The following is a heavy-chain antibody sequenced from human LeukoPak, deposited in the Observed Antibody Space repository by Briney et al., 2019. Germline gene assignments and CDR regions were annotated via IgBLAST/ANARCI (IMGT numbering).Heavy chain of an antibody. J-gene: IGHJ4*02. V-gene: IGHV5-51*01. CDR3: ARMAGGSYYTGDY. CDR2: IYPGDSDT. Sequence: GESLKISCMGSGYSFTSYLIGGVRQMPGKGGEGMGIIYPGDSDTRYSPSFQGQVTISADKSIRTAYLQWSSLKASDTAMYYCARMAGGSYYTGDYWGQGTLVTVSS. CDR1: GYSFTSYL. D-gene: IGHD1-26*01.